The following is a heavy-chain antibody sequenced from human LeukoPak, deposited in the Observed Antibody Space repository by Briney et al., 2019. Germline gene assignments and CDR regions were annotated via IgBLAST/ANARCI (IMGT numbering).Heavy chain of an antibody. Sequence: SETLSLXCTVSGGSISSGSYYWSWIRQPAGKGLEWIGRIYTSGITNYNPSLKSRVTISVDTSKNQFSLKLSSVTAADTAVYYCARESVSGDYGGGGHFDYWGQGTLVTVSS. CDR1: GGSISSGSYY. V-gene: IGHV4-61*02. D-gene: IGHD4-23*01. CDR3: ARESVSGDYGGGGHFDY. J-gene: IGHJ4*02. CDR2: IYTSGIT.